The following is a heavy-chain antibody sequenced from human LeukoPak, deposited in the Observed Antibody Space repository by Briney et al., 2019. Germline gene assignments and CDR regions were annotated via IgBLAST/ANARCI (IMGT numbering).Heavy chain of an antibody. J-gene: IGHJ6*03. V-gene: IGHV3-30*18. CDR1: GFTFSSYG. CDR3: AKPFHVGYSYGSDMDV. Sequence: GGSLRLSCAASGFTFSSYGMHWVRQAPGKGLEWVAVISYDGSNKYYADSVKGRFTISRDNSKNTLYLQMNSLRAEDTAVYYCAKPFHVGYSYGSDMDVWGKGTTVTVSS. CDR2: ISYDGSNK. D-gene: IGHD5-18*01.